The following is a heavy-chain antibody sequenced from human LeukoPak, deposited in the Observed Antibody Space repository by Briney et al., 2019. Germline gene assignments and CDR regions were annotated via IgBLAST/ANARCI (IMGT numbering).Heavy chain of an antibody. J-gene: IGHJ4*02. CDR3: ARDHVVPTILFDH. V-gene: IGHV3-7*01. CDR1: GFTFSSYW. CDR2: IKYDGSEK. Sequence: GGSLRLSCAASGFTFSSYWMGWVRQAPGKGLEWVANIKYDGSEKYYVDSVKGRFTISRDNGKNSLYLQMNSLRADDTAVYYCARDHVVPTILFDHWGQGTLVTVSS. D-gene: IGHD5-12*01.